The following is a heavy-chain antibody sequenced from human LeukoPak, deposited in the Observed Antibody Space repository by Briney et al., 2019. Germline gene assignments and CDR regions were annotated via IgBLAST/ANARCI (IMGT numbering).Heavy chain of an antibody. J-gene: IGHJ4*02. CDR1: GFTFSSYW. V-gene: IGHV3-7*01. D-gene: IGHD4-17*01. Sequence: GGSLRPSCAASGFTFSSYWMSWVRQAPGKGLEWVANIKQDGSEKYYVDSVKGRFTISRDNAKNSLYLQMNSLRAEDTAVYYCARARRATVTTYYFDYWGQGTLVTVSS. CDR2: IKQDGSEK. CDR3: ARARRATVTTYYFDY.